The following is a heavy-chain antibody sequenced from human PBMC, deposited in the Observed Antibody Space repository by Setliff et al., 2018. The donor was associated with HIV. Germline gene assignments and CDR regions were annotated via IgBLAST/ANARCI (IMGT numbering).Heavy chain of an antibody. D-gene: IGHD6-19*01. J-gene: IGHJ4*02. CDR1: GGSISSGGYY. Sequence: PSETLSLTCAVSGGSISSGGYYWNWIRQHPGKGLEWIGYIYYSGSTYYNPSLKSRVTMSVDTSKNQFSLNLSSVTAADTAVYYCARDNEEMAVPGAVFDYWGQGILVTVSS. CDR2: IYYSGST. V-gene: IGHV4-31*11. CDR3: ARDNEEMAVPGAVFDY.